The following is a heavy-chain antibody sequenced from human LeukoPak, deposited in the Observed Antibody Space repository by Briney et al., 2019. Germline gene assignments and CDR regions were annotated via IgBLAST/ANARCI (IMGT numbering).Heavy chain of an antibody. Sequence: SETLSLTCTVSGGSISSYYWSWIRQPPGKGLEWIGSIYYSGSTYYNPSLKSRVTISVDTSKNQFSLKLSSVTAADTAVYYCAPGGSCSGGSCYLDWFDPWGQGTLVTVSS. D-gene: IGHD2-15*01. V-gene: IGHV4-59*04. CDR1: GGSISSYY. J-gene: IGHJ5*02. CDR3: APGGSCSGGSCYLDWFDP. CDR2: IYYSGST.